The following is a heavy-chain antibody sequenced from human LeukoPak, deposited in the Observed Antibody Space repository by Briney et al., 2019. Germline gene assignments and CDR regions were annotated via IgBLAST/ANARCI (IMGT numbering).Heavy chain of an antibody. Sequence: FLRLSCAASGFTFDDYAMHWVRQAPGKGLEWVSGIIWNSGSIGYADSVKGRFTISRDNAKHSLYLQMNSLRPEDTALYFCTKDIGSVWFFYFDCWGQGTPVTVSS. J-gene: IGHJ4*02. CDR1: GFTFDDYA. D-gene: IGHD6-19*01. CDR2: IIWNSGSI. CDR3: TKDIGSVWFFYFDC. V-gene: IGHV3-9*01.